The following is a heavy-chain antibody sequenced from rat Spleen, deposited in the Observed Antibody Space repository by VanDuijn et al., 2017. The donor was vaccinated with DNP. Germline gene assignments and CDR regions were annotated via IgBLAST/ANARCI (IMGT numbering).Heavy chain of an antibody. Sequence: EVYLVESGGGVVLPGRSLKLSCTVSGVTFSDYNMAWVRQAPKKGLEWVATIIYDGSRTYYRDSVKGRFTISRDNAKSTLYLQEDSLRSEETATYYCATQSAYYSGGRWGQGTLVTVSS. J-gene: IGHJ3*01. V-gene: IGHV5S10*01. D-gene: IGHD1-1*01. CDR1: GVTFSDYN. CDR3: ATQSAYYSGGR. CDR2: IIYDGSRT.